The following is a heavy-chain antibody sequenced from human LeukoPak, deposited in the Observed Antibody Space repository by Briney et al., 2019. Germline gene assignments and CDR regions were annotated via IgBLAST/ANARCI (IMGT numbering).Heavy chain of an antibody. V-gene: IGHV4-39*07. CDR3: ARASTIFGHFAY. Sequence: SETLSLTCAISGGSTSGTPYYWGWIRQPPGMGLEWIGSIYYSGSPYYNPSLKSRPTISVDTSKNQFSLKLTSVTAADTAVYYCARASTIFGHFAYWGRGTLVIVSS. D-gene: IGHD3-3*01. J-gene: IGHJ4*02. CDR2: IYYSGSP. CDR1: GGSTSGTPYY.